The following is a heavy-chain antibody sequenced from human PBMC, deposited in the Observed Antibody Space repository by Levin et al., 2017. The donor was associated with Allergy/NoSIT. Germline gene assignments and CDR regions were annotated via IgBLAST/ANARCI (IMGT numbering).Heavy chain of an antibody. CDR3: ASSPRDTAMIYFDL. V-gene: IGHV3-48*01. D-gene: IGHD5-18*01. CDR2: ISSSSSTI. Sequence: GGSLRLSCAASGFTFSSYSMNWVRQAPGKGLEWVSYISSSSSTIYYADSVKGRFTISRDNAKNSLYLQMNSLRAEDTAVYYCASSPRDTAMIYFDLWGRGTLVTVSS. CDR1: GFTFSSYS. J-gene: IGHJ2*01.